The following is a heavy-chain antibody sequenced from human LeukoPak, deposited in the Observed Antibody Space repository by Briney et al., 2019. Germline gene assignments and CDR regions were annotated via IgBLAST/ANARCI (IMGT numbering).Heavy chain of an antibody. CDR3: ARDISARRMDV. CDR1: GFTFSSHG. J-gene: IGHJ6*04. CDR2: IWYDGSNK. V-gene: IGHV3-33*01. Sequence: PGGSLRLSCAASGFTFSSHGMHWVRQAPGKGLEWVAVIWYDGSNKEYADSVKGRSTISRDNSKNTVYLQMNSLRAEDTAVYYCARDISARRMDVWGKGTAVTVSS. D-gene: IGHD6-25*01.